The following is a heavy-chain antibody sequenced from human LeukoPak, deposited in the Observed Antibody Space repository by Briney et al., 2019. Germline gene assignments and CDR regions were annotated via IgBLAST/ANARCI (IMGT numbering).Heavy chain of an antibody. CDR2: IYSGGNT. CDR1: GFSVSSNY. Sequence: GGSLRLSFAASGFSVSSNYRSSVRQAPGKGLEWVSVIYSGGNTYYADSVKGRFTSSRDNSKNTLYLQMNSLRAEETAVDYCARDNGGSYLAWVAYWGQGTLVTASP. CDR3: ARDNGGSYLAWVAY. V-gene: IGHV3-53*01. D-gene: IGHD1-26*01. J-gene: IGHJ4*02.